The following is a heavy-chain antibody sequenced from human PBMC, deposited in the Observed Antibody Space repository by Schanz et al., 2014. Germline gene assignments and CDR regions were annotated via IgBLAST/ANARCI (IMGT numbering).Heavy chain of an antibody. V-gene: IGHV1-46*01. Sequence: QVQLVQSGAEVKKPGVSVKVSCKASGYTFTSYGITWVRQAPGQGLEWMGIINPSGGSTSYAQKFQGRVTMTADKSTSTVYMEVSGLRSEDTAVYYCAKVDRTRYYAMDVWGQGTTVTVSS. J-gene: IGHJ6*02. CDR3: AKVDRTRYYAMDV. CDR1: GYTFTSYG. D-gene: IGHD3-9*01. CDR2: INPSGGST.